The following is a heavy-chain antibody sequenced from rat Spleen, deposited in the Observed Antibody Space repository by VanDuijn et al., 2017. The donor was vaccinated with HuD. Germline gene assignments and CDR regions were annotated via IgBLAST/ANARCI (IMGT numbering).Heavy chain of an antibody. J-gene: IGHJ2*01. CDR2: INHDGRST. CDR3: ARHLTTVVPFDY. Sequence: EVQLVESGGGLVQPGRSLKLSCAASGFTFSDYAMAWVRQAPKKGLEWVANINHDGRSTYYRDSVKGRFTISRDNAKSTLYLQMDSLRSEDTATYYCARHLTTVVPFDYWGQGVMVTVSS. V-gene: IGHV5-17*01. D-gene: IGHD1-8*01. CDR1: GFTFSDYA.